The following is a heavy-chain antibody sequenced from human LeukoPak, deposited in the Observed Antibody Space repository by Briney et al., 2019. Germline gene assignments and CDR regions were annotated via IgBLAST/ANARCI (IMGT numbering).Heavy chain of an antibody. Sequence: GGSLRLSCAASGFTFSSYSMNWVRQAPGKGLEWVSYISSSSSTIYYADSVKGRFTISRDNAKNSLYLQMNSLRAEDTAVYYCARDDCSGGSCFGGFDYWGQGTLVTVSS. CDR3: ARDDCSGGSCFGGFDY. V-gene: IGHV3-48*04. CDR1: GFTFSSYS. D-gene: IGHD2-15*01. J-gene: IGHJ4*02. CDR2: ISSSSSTI.